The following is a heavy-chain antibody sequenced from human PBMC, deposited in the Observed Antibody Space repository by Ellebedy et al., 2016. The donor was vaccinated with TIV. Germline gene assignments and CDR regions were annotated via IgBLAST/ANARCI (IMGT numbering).Heavy chain of an antibody. CDR2: VYYSGST. CDR1: GFTFGDYA. CDR3: ARALAASGKVTYHFGMDV. V-gene: IGHV4-59*01. J-gene: IGHJ6*02. D-gene: IGHD6-13*01. Sequence: ESLKISXAASGFTFGDYAMSWVRQSPGRRLEWIGSVYYSGSTGYNPSLKSRVTISVDTSKNQVSLKLRSVTAADTALYYCARALAASGKVTYHFGMDVWGPGTTVTVSS.